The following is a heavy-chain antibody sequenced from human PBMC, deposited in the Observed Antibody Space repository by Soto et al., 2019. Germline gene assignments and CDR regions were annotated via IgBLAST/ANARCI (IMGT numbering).Heavy chain of an antibody. V-gene: IGHV3-30-3*01. D-gene: IGHD5-12*01. CDR2: ISYDGNNK. Sequence: GGSLRLSCAASGFTFSTYAMYWARQAPGKGLEWVAVISYDGNNKYYADSVKGRFTISRDDSQNTLYLQMNSLRAEDTAVYYCARAAATTTTIYYFDNWGQGTLVTVSS. J-gene: IGHJ4*02. CDR3: ARAAATTTTIYYFDN. CDR1: GFTFSTYA.